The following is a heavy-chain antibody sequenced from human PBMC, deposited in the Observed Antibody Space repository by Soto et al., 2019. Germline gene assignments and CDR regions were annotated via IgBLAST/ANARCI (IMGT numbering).Heavy chain of an antibody. Sequence: GSLRLSCAASGFTFSDYYMTWIRQAPGEGLEWVSYISTTSDYTNYADSVKGRFTISRDNAKNSLYLQMNSLRAEDTAVYYCARDRDLTSSWSFDYWGQGTLVTVSS. V-gene: IGHV3-11*06. CDR2: ISTTSDYT. CDR3: ARDRDLTSSWSFDY. J-gene: IGHJ4*02. CDR1: GFTFSDYY. D-gene: IGHD6-13*01.